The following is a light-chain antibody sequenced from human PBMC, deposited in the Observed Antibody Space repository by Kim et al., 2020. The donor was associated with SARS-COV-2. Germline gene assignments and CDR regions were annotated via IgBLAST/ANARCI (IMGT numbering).Light chain of an antibody. CDR1: QSVRASY. J-gene: IGKJ1*01. Sequence: NVLTQSPGTLSLSLGERATLSCRASQSVRASYLAWYQQKPGQAPRLLIYGASTRATGIPDRFSGSGFGTDFTLTISRLEPEDFAVYYCQQYGSSQTFGQGTKVDIK. CDR2: GAS. V-gene: IGKV3-20*01. CDR3: QQYGSSQT.